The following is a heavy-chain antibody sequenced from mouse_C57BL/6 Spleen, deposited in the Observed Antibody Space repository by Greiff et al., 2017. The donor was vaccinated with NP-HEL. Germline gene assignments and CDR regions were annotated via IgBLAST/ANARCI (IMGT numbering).Heavy chain of an antibody. V-gene: IGHV5-17*01. D-gene: IGHD2-1*01. Sequence: EVKLVESGGGLVKPGGSLKLSCAASGFTFSDYGMHWVRQAPEKGLEWVAYISSGSSTIYYADTVKGRFTISRDNAKNTLFLQMTSLRSEDTAMYYCAARGIYYGNYGGFDYWGQGTTLTVSS. CDR2: ISSGSSTI. CDR1: GFTFSDYG. CDR3: AARGIYYGNYGGFDY. J-gene: IGHJ2*01.